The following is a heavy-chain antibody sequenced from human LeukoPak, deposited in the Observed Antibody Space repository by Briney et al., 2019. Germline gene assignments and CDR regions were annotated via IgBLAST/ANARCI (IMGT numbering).Heavy chain of an antibody. CDR2: INPNSGGT. Sequence: GASVKVSCKASKYSFTGYYMHWVRQAPGQGHEWMGWINPNSGGTKYAQKFQGRVTMTRDTSISTAYMELSRLRSDDTAVYYCARARTQTYYDSSAPGYWGQGTLVTVSS. J-gene: IGHJ4*02. CDR3: ARARTQTYYDSSAPGY. V-gene: IGHV1-2*02. D-gene: IGHD3-22*01. CDR1: KYSFTGYY.